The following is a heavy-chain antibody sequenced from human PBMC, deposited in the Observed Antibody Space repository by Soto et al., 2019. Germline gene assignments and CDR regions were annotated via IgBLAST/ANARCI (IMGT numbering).Heavy chain of an antibody. Sequence: GGSLRLSCAASGFTFSSYGMHWVRQAPGKGLEWVAVISYDGSNKYYADSVKGRFTISRDNSKNTLYLQMNSLRAEDTAVYYCAKALRLGRGGSYYYYYRMELWGQGXQVTVSS. D-gene: IGHD5-12*01. V-gene: IGHV3-30*18. CDR1: GFTFSSYG. J-gene: IGHJ6*02. CDR2: ISYDGSNK. CDR3: AKALRLGRGGSYYYYYRMEL.